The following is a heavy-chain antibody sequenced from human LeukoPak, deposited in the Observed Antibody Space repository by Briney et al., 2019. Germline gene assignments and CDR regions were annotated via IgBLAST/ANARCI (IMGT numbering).Heavy chain of an antibody. J-gene: IGHJ4*02. V-gene: IGHV1-2*02. CDR3: ARDLDSNGGAASDY. CDR1: GYTFTGYY. CDR2: INPNRGGT. Sequence: ASVKVSCKASGYTFTGYYMHWVRQAPGQGLEWMGWINPNRGGTNYAQKFQGRVTMTRDTSISTAYMELSRLRSDDTAVYYCARDLDSNGGAASDYWGQGTLVTVSS. D-gene: IGHD4-11*01.